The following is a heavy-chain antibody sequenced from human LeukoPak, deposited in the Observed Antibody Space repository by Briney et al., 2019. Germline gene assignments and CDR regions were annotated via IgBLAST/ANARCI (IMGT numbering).Heavy chain of an antibody. CDR2: TYYRSKWYS. Sequence: KCSQTLSLTCVISGDSVSSNSAAWNWIRQSPSRGLEWLGRTYYRSKWYSYSAVSVKSRIIIDPDTSKNQFSLQLNSVTPEDTAVYYCARGPGALPHWGQGILVTVSS. CDR3: ARGPGALPH. D-gene: IGHD3-10*01. CDR1: GDSVSSNSAA. V-gene: IGHV6-1*01. J-gene: IGHJ4*02.